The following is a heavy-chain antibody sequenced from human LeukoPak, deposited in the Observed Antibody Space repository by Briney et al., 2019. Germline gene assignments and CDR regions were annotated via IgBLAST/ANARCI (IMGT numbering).Heavy chain of an antibody. CDR3: ARDLSSTPHWELDY. V-gene: IGHV1-2*06. Sequence: GASVKVSCKTSGYTFSGYFIHWVRQAAGQGLEWMGRINAGSGGPEYAEDFQGRVTMTRDTSITTASMGLSGLTSDDTAIYYCARDLSSTPHWELDYWGQGTLVTVSS. CDR1: GYTFSGYF. D-gene: IGHD7-27*01. J-gene: IGHJ4*02. CDR2: INAGSGGP.